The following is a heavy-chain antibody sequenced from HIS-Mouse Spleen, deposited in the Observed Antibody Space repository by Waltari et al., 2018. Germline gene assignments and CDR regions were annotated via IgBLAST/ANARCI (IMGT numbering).Heavy chain of an antibody. D-gene: IGHD1-7*01. CDR2: IWYDGSNK. J-gene: IGHJ3*02. CDR1: GFTFSSSG. CDR3: AKGGASGAGTTSAFDI. V-gene: IGHV3-33*06. Sequence: QVQLVESGGGVVQPGRSLRRSCAAPGFTFSSSGMHLVRHAPGKGLEWVAVIWYDGSNKYYADSVKGRFTISRDNSKNTLYLQMNSLRAEDTAVYYCAKGGASGAGTTSAFDIWGQGTMVTVSS.